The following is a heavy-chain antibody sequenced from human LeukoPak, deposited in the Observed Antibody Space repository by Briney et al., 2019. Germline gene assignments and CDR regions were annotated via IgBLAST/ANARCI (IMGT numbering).Heavy chain of an antibody. CDR1: GFTFSSYA. V-gene: IGHV3-23*01. Sequence: GGSLRLSCAASGFTFSSYAMSWVRQAPGKGLEWVSAISGRDGYTYYADSVKGRFTISRDNSKNTLYLQMNSLRAEDTAVYYCARDSLGGNNPHYYYYGMDVWGQGTTVTVSS. D-gene: IGHD4-23*01. CDR3: ARDSLGGNNPHYYYYGMDV. CDR2: ISGRDGYT. J-gene: IGHJ6*02.